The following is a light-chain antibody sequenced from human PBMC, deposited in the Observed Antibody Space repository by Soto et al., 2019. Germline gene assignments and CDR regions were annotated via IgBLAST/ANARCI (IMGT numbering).Light chain of an antibody. CDR1: QDINIY. CDR3: QKYDDAPLT. V-gene: IGKV1-27*01. J-gene: IGKJ4*01. Sequence: DIQMTQSPSSLSASVGDRVTITCRAGQDINIYLAWYQQKPGKVPKLLISAASTLQSGVPSRFSGSGSGTDFTITISSLQPEDVATYYCQKYDDAPLTFGGGTKVEIK. CDR2: AAS.